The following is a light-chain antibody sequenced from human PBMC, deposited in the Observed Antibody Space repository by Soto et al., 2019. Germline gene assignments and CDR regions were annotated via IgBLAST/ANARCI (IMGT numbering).Light chain of an antibody. CDR3: TSYTTRRLYV. Sequence: QPALTQPASVSGSPGQSITISGTGTSSDVGAYEYVSWYQQHPGKAPRLLIYDVSNRPSGVSTRFSGSKSGNTASLTISGLQAEDEGDYYCTSYTTRRLYVFGSGTKVTVL. J-gene: IGLJ1*01. CDR2: DVS. V-gene: IGLV2-14*03. CDR1: SSDVGAYEY.